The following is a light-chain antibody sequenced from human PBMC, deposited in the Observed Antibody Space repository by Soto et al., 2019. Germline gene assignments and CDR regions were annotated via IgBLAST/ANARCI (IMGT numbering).Light chain of an antibody. CDR1: QSISNW. J-gene: IGKJ1*01. V-gene: IGKV1-5*01. CDR3: QQYNSYLWA. Sequence: DIQMTQSPSTLSASVGDRVTITCRASQSISNWLGWYQQKPGKAPKLLIYDASSLESGVPSRFSGSGSGTEFPLTISSRQPDDFGNYYCQQYNSYLWAFGQGTKVEIK. CDR2: DAS.